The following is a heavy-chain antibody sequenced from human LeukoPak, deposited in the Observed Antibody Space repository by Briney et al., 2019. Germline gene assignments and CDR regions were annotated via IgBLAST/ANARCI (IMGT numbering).Heavy chain of an antibody. V-gene: IGHV4-39*07. J-gene: IGHJ5*02. D-gene: IGHD5-12*01. CDR3: ARVATIPTAPKINWFDP. CDR2: IYYSGST. CDR1: GGSISSSSYY. Sequence: SETLSLTCTVSGGSISSSSYYWGWIRQPPGKGLEWIGSIYYSGSTYYNPSLKSRVTISVDTSKNQFSLKLSSVTAADTAVYYCARVATIPTAPKINWFDPWGQGTLVTVSS.